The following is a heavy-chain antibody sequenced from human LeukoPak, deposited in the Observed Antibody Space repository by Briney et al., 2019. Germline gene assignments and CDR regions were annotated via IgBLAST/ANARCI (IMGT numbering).Heavy chain of an antibody. CDR3: ASLGAFDI. CDR1: GASISSPGYY. Sequence: PSETLSLTCTVSGASISSPGYYWNWIRQPAGKGLEWIGRFYTGSTTYNPSLKSRVTISVDTSKNQFSLKLSSVTAADTAVYYCASLGAFDIWGQGTMVTVSS. D-gene: IGHD3-16*01. CDR2: FYTGST. J-gene: IGHJ3*02. V-gene: IGHV4-61*02.